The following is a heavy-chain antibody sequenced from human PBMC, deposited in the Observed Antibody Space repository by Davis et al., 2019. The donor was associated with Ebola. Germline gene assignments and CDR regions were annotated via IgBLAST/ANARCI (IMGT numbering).Heavy chain of an antibody. CDR2: IDTDGSTT. CDR3: ARDVGGRAGY. V-gene: IGHV3-74*01. Sequence: PGGSLRLSCVGSEFTFRSYWFHWVRQAPGKGLEWVSRIDTDGSTTNYADSVRGRFTISRDNAKNTLFLQMNSLRADETAVYYCARDVGGRAGYWGQGTLVTVSS. CDR1: EFTFRSYW. J-gene: IGHJ4*02.